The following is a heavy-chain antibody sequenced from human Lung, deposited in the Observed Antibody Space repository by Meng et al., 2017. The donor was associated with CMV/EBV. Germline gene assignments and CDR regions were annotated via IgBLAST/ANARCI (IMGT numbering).Heavy chain of an antibody. V-gene: IGHV1-2*06. J-gene: IGHJ4*02. Sequence: QAQLVQSGVEVTKPGTSVKLSCKTSGYTFNDYCIHWVRQAPGQGLEWRGRIKPSTGDTSYAQKFRGRLTVTRDTPISTVYMEVNSLTSDDTAVYYCTREGFDYWGQGALVTVSS. CDR1: GYTFNDYC. CDR2: IKPSTGDT. CDR3: TREGFDY.